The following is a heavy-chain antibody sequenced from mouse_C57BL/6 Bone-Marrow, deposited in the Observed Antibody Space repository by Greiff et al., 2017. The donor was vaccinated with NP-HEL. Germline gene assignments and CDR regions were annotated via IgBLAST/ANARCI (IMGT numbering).Heavy chain of an antibody. D-gene: IGHD1-1*01. V-gene: IGHV4-1*02. CDR2: INPDSSTI. CDR1: GFDFNGYW. CDR3: ARQGYYGSSLFAY. Sequence: EVQLQESGGGLVQPGGSLKLSCAASGFDFNGYWMSWVRQAPGKGLEWIGEINPDSSTINYTPSLKDKFIISRDNAENTLYLQMSKVRSEDTALYYCARQGYYGSSLFAYGGQGTLVTVSA. J-gene: IGHJ3*01.